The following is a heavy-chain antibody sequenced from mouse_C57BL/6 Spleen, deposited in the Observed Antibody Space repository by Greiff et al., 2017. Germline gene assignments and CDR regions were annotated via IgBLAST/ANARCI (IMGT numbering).Heavy chain of an antibody. CDR2: IWSGGST. D-gene: IGHD1-1*01. J-gene: IGHJ4*01. V-gene: IGHV2-2*01. CDR1: GFSLTSYG. CDR3: ARKWGITTVVDYAMDY. Sequence: QVQLQQSGPGLVQPSQSLSITCTVSGFSLTSYGVHWVRQSPGKGLEWLGVIWSGGSTDSNAAFISRLSISKDNSKSQVFFKMNSLQADDTAIYYCARKWGITTVVDYAMDYWGQVTSVTVSS.